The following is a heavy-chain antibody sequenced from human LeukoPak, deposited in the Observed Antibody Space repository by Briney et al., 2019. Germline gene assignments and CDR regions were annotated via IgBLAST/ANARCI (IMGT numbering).Heavy chain of an antibody. Sequence: ASVKVSCKASGGTFSSYAISWVRQAPGQGLEWMGGIIHIFGTAHYAQKFQGRVTITADESSTTAYMELSSLRSEDTAAYYCARGYYGSGSYWGDAFDIWGQGTMVTVSS. D-gene: IGHD3-10*01. CDR3: ARGYYGSGSYWGDAFDI. J-gene: IGHJ3*02. V-gene: IGHV1-69*13. CDR1: GGTFSSYA. CDR2: IIHIFGTA.